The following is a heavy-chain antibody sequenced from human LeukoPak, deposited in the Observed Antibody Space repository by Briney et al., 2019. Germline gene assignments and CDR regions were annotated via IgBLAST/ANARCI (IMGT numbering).Heavy chain of an antibody. CDR1: GGSISTYC. CDR2: IYYTGTT. D-gene: IGHD4-17*01. V-gene: IGHV4-59*01. J-gene: IGHJ6*02. Sequence: SETLSLTCSVSGGSISTYCWSWIRQSPGKGLEWIGYIYYTGTTNYNPSLRSRVTISVDTSRNQFSLRLSSVTAADTAVYYCAREDPQTTVPEGMDVWGHGTTVIVSS. CDR3: AREDPQTTVPEGMDV.